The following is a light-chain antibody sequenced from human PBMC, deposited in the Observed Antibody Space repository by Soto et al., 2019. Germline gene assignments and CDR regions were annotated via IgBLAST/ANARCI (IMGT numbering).Light chain of an antibody. V-gene: IGKV3D-20*01. J-gene: IGKJ5*01. CDR1: ESVSYSY. CDR2: DAS. Sequence: EIVLTQSKATMSLSPGERATLCCGASESVSYSYVAWYQQKGGLAPRLLIYDASTRANGVPDRCSGSKSGRDFTFTIRYLATEDAAVYYCQQYGSSPITFGHGTRLEIK. CDR3: QQYGSSPIT.